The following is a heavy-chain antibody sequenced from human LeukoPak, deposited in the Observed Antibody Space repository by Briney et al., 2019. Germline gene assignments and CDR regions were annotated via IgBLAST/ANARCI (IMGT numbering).Heavy chain of an antibody. CDR1: GGTFSSYA. D-gene: IGHD2-15*01. CDR3: ARGGYCSGGSCYSFAPHFDY. J-gene: IGHJ4*02. V-gene: IGHV1-69*13. CDR2: IIPIFGTA. Sequence: GASVKVSCKASGGTFSSYAISWVRQAPGQGLEWMGGIIPIFGTANYAQKFQGRVTITADESTSTAYMELSSLRSEDTAVYYCARGGYCSGGSCYSFAPHFDYWGQGTLVTVSS.